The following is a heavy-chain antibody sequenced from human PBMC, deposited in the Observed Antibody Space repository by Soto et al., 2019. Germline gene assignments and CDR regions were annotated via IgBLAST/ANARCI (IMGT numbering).Heavy chain of an antibody. D-gene: IGHD6-13*01. J-gene: IGHJ4*02. V-gene: IGHV4-4*07. Sequence: TETLSLTCTVSGDSISKYYWSWIRRPAGKGREWIGRIHATESTNYNPSLKSRVTMSIDTSNNQFSLKLSSLTAADTAVYYCARAMSSAAGLSFDYWGQGTLVTGSS. CDR3: ARAMSSAAGLSFDY. CDR2: IHATEST. CDR1: GDSISKYY.